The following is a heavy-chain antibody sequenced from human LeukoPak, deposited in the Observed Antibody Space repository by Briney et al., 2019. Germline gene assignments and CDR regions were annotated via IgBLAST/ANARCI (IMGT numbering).Heavy chain of an antibody. J-gene: IGHJ6*03. V-gene: IGHV1-69*01. Sequence: SVKVSCKASGGTFSSYAISWVRQAPGQGLEWMGGIIPIFGTANYAQKFQGRVTITADESTSTAYMELSSLRSEDTAVYYCALGVCSSTSCYTRSVYYYYYMDVWGKGTTVTVSS. CDR2: IIPIFGTA. CDR3: ALGVCSSTSCYTRSVYYYYYMDV. D-gene: IGHD2-2*02. CDR1: GGTFSSYA.